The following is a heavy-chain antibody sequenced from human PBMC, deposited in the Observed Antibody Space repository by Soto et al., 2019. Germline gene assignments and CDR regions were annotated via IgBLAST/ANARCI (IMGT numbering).Heavy chain of an antibody. V-gene: IGHV3-23*01. D-gene: IGHD2-21*02. CDR3: AKKGLGSLATYRSTGDCHYAFDI. J-gene: IGHJ3*02. CDR1: GFTFGNYA. Sequence: EVQLLESGGGLVQPGGSLRLSCAASGFTFGNYAMIWVRQAPGKGLEWVSTISGGGDGTYYADSVRGRFTISRENSRNTVCLQMYSLRSEDTAVYYCAKKGLGSLATYRSTGDCHYAFDIWGQGTMVTVSS. CDR2: ISGGGDGT.